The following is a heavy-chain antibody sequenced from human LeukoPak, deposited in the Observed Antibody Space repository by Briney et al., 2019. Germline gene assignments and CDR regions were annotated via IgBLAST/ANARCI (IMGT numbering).Heavy chain of an antibody. CDR1: GFTVSSNY. V-gene: IGHV3-53*01. Sequence: GGSLRLSCAASGFTVSSNYMSWVRQAPGKGLEWVSIIYSGGSTFYADSVKGRFTISRDNSKNTLYLQMNSLRAEDTAVYYCARTVVVTAEHAFDVWGQGTMVTVSS. CDR2: IYSGGST. CDR3: ARTVVVTAEHAFDV. J-gene: IGHJ3*01. D-gene: IGHD2-21*02.